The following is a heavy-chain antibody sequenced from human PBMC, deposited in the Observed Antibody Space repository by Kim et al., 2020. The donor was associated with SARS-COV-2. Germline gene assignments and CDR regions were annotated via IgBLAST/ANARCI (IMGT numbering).Heavy chain of an antibody. J-gene: IGHJ4*02. CDR3: ARARQWLVLGGFDY. D-gene: IGHD6-19*01. Sequence: AQKVQGRVTMTRDTSISTAYMELSRLRSDDTAVYYCARARQWLVLGGFDYWGQGTLVTVSS. V-gene: IGHV1-2*02.